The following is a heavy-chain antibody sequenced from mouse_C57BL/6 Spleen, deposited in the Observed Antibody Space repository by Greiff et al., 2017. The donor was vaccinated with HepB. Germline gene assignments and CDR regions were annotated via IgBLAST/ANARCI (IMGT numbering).Heavy chain of an antibody. Sequence: EVQLQQSGPELVKPGASVKISCKASGYTFTDYYMNWVKQSHGKSLEWIGDINPNNGGTSYNQKFKGKATLTVDKSSSTAYMELHSLTSEDSAVYYCAKFGSSYDFWGQGTLLTVSA. D-gene: IGHD1-1*01. CDR3: AKFGSSYDF. CDR1: GYTFTDYY. V-gene: IGHV1-26*01. J-gene: IGHJ3*01. CDR2: INPNNGGT.